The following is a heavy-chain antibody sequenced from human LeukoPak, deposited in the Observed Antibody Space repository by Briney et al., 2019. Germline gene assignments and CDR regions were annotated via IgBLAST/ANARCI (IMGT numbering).Heavy chain of an antibody. CDR1: GGSISHYY. Sequence: SETLSLTCTVSGGSISHYYWSWIRQPAGKGLEWIGHIYSTGSPNNNPSLKSRVTISLAKSKNQFSLKPTSVTAADTAVYYCARAYSISWYYFDYSGQGTLVTVSS. V-gene: IGHV4-4*07. J-gene: IGHJ4*02. CDR3: ARAYSISWYYFDY. CDR2: IYSTGSP. D-gene: IGHD6-13*01.